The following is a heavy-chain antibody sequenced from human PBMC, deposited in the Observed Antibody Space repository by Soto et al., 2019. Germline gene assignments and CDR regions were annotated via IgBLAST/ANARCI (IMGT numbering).Heavy chain of an antibody. CDR1: NDSLINYY. D-gene: IGHD3-9*01. J-gene: IGHJ4*02. CDR2: IHNSGNT. CDR3: AREVVITGFYFFDS. Sequence: SETLSLTCTFSNDSLINYYWSWIRQPPGKGLEWIGYIHNSGNTNYNPSLKSRVTISVETSKNQFSLKLTSVTAADTAVYYCAREVVITGFYFFDSWGQGTLVTVSS. V-gene: IGHV4-59*01.